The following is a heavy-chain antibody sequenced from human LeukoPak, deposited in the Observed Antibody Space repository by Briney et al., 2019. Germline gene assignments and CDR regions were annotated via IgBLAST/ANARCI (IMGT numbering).Heavy chain of an antibody. V-gene: IGHV3-23*01. CDR3: AKVGSAVIPHDY. CDR2: ISASGGST. D-gene: IGHD2-2*02. J-gene: IGHJ4*02. Sequence: PGGSLRLSCAASGFTFSSYAMHWVRQAPGKGLEWVSAISASGGSTYYADSVKVRFTISRDNSKNTLYLQMNSLRAEDTAVYYCAKVGSAVIPHDYWGQGTLVTVSS. CDR1: GFTFSSYA.